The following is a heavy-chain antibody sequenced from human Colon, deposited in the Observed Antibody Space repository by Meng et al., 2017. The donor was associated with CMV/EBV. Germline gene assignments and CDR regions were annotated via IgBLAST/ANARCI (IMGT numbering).Heavy chain of an antibody. CDR2: VAHSANM. J-gene: IGHJ1*01. CDR1: GASISSFSY. D-gene: IGHD1-26*01. CDR3: ARGQDSAKVHH. Sequence: LQWQGSGPGMVTPSATLSSTFTLSGASISSFSYWNWIRQPPGKGLEWIASVAHSANMYYNTSLQSRVTMSFDTSKNQFSLRLYSVTAADTAVYYCARGQDSAKVHHWGQGSLVTVSS. V-gene: IGHV4-39*07.